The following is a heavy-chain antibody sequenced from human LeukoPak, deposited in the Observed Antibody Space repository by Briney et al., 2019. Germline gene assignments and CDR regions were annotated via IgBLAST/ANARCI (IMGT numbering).Heavy chain of an antibody. V-gene: IGHV3-7*01. CDR3: ARSEXAXLRXFDWFGTHYFDY. Sequence: GGPLRLSCAASGFTFSSYWMSWVRQAPGKGLEWVANIKQDGSEKYYVDSVKGRFTISRDNAKNSLYLQMNSLRAEDTAVYYCARSEXAXLRXFDWFGTHYFDYWGQGTLVTVSS. CDR1: GFTFSSYW. CDR2: IKQDGSEK. J-gene: IGHJ4*02. D-gene: IGHD3-9*01.